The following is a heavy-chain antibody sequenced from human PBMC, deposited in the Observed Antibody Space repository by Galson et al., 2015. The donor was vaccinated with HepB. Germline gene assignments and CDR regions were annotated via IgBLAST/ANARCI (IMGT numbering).Heavy chain of an antibody. V-gene: IGHV3-7*01. CDR3: ARDVEATYSSSWYVSWFDP. D-gene: IGHD6-13*01. CDR2: IKQDGSEK. Sequence: SLRLSCAASGFTFSSYWMSWVRQAPGKGLEWVANIKQDGSEKYYVDSVKGRFTISRDNANNSLYLQMNSLRAEDTAVYYCARDVEATYSSSWYVSWFDPWGQGTLVTVSS. CDR1: GFTFSSYW. J-gene: IGHJ5*02.